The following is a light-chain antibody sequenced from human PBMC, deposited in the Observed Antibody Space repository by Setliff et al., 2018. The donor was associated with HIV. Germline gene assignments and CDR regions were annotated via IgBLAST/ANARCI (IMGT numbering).Light chain of an antibody. Sequence: SVLTQPRSVSGSPGQSVNISCTGTSSDVGGYAFVSWFQQHPGKVPKLFIYDVNKRPSGVPDRFYGSKSGNTASLTISGLQADDEVDYYCCSYAGSPYVFGTGTKV. CDR1: SSDVGGYAF. CDR2: DVN. J-gene: IGLJ1*01. CDR3: CSYAGSPYV. V-gene: IGLV2-11*01.